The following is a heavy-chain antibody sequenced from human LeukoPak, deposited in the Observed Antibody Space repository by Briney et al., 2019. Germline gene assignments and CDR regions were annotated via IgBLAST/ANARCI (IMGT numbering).Heavy chain of an antibody. CDR1: GGSISNYY. J-gene: IGHJ4*02. V-gene: IGHV4-59*08. CDR3: ARHNEYCSSTSCPFDY. CDR2: IYYSGST. Sequence: SETLSLTCTVSGGSISNYYWSWIRQPPGKGLEWIGYIYYSGSTNYNPSLKSRLTISEDTSKNQFSLKLSSVTAADTAVYYCARHNEYCSSTSCPFDYWGQGTLVTVSS. D-gene: IGHD2-2*01.